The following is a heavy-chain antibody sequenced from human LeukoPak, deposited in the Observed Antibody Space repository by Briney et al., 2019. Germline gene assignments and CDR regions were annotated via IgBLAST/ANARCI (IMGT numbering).Heavy chain of an antibody. V-gene: IGHV1-18*01. CDR3: ARGTGDGLDY. CDR1: GYTFTSYG. CDR2: ISTYNGDT. Sequence: ASVKVSCKVSGYTFTSYGITWVRQAPGQGLEWMGWISTYNGDTKYAQKFQGSVTMTTDTSTSTVYVDLRSLRPDDTAVYYCARGTGDGLDYWGQGTLVTVSS. J-gene: IGHJ4*02. D-gene: IGHD7-27*01.